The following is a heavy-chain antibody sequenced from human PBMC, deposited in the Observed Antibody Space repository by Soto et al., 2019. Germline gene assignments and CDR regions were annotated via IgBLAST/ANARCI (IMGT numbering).Heavy chain of an antibody. D-gene: IGHD3-10*01. CDR2: ISGGSSVT. V-gene: IGHV3-23*01. CDR3: AKVLSKNYYYPFDF. CDR1: GFAFSDYA. J-gene: IGHJ4*02. Sequence: GGSLRLSCTASGFAFSDYAMTWVREAPGKGLEWVSTISGGSSVTYYGDSVKGRFTLSSYNAKKTLFLQLNRLSAEDTSTYYCAKVLSKNYYYPFDFWGQGTQVTVSS.